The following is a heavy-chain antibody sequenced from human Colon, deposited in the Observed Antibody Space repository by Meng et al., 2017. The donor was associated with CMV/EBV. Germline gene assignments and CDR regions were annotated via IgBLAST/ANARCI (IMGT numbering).Heavy chain of an antibody. V-gene: IGHV1-18*01. Sequence: ASVTVSCKASGYTFVSHNITWVRQAPGQGLEWMGWISAYNGNTNYAQKLKGRVTMITDTSTSTAHMELRSLRSDDTAVYYCARHRRLAIFGVVIIPGDAFDIWGQGTVVTVSS. CDR1: GYTFVSHN. CDR3: ARHRRLAIFGVVIIPGDAFDI. D-gene: IGHD3-3*01. CDR2: ISAYNGNT. J-gene: IGHJ3*02.